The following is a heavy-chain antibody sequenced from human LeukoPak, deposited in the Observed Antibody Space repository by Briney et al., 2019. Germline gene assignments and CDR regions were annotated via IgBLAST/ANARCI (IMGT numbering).Heavy chain of an antibody. Sequence: GGSLRLSCAVSGFTVSSRYMSWVRQAPGKGLEWVSVIYSGGSTYYSDSVKGRFTISRDSSKNTLYLQMNSLRAEDTAVYYCAKGQLWFGEFSYFDYWGQGTLVTVSS. CDR2: IYSGGST. J-gene: IGHJ4*02. D-gene: IGHD3-10*01. CDR3: AKGQLWFGEFSYFDY. CDR1: GFTVSSRY. V-gene: IGHV3-53*01.